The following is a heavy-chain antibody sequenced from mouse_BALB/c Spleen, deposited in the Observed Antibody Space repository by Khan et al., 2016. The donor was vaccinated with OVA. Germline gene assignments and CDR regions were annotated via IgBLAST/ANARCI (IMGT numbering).Heavy chain of an antibody. V-gene: IGHV4-1*02. D-gene: IGHD2-2*01. J-gene: IGHJ4*01. CDR3: ARGLRRYYYAMDY. CDR1: GFAFSRYW. CDR2: INPDSSTI. Sequence: EVKLLESGGGLVQPGGSLKLSCAASGFAFSRYWMSWVRQAPGKGLEWIGEINPDSSTIYYTPSLNDKFIISRDNAKNTLYLQMSKVRSEDTALYYCARGLRRYYYAMDYWGQGTSVTVSS.